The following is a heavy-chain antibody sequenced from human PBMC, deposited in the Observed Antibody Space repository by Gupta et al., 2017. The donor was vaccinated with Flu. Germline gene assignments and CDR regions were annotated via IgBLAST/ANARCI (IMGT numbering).Heavy chain of an antibody. CDR1: GFTFSTSY. V-gene: IGHV3-74*03. Sequence: ASGFTFSTSYLQWGRQAPGKGLVWVSRINADGSSTTYADSVKGRFTISRDNAKNTLYLQMNSLGADDTAVYYCATVTTGCWGQGTLVTVSS. CDR2: INADGSST. D-gene: IGHD4-17*01. J-gene: IGHJ4*02. CDR3: ATVTTGC.